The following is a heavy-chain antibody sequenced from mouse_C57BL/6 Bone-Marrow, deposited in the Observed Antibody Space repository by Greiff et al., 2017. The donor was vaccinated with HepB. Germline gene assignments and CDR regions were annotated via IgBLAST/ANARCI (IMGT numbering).Heavy chain of an antibody. CDR2: IDPENGDT. J-gene: IGHJ2*01. V-gene: IGHV14-4*01. D-gene: IGHD1-2*01. CDR3: TTGDYGGGDY. CDR1: GFNIKDDY. Sequence: DVQLQESGAELVRPGASVKLSCTASGFNIKDDYMHWVKQRPEQGLEWIGWIDPENGDTEYASKFQGKATITAATSSNTAYLQLSSLHSEDTAVYYYTTGDYGGGDYWGQGTTLTVSS.